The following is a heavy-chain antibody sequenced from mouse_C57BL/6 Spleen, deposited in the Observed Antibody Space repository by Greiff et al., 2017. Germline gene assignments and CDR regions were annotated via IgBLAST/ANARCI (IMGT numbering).Heavy chain of an antibody. V-gene: IGHV3-6*01. D-gene: IGHD1-1*01. CDR1: GYSITSGYY. CDR3: ARGYYGSSPYYFDY. J-gene: IGHJ2*01. CDR2: ISYDGSN. Sequence: EVKLMESGPGLVKPSQSLSLTCSVTGYSITSGYYWNWIRQFPGNKLEWMGYISYDGSNNYNPSLKNRISITRDTSKNQFFLKLNSVTTEYTATYYCARGYYGSSPYYFDYGGQGTTLTVAS.